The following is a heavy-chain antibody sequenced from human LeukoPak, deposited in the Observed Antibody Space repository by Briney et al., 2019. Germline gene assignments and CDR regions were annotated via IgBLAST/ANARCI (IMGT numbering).Heavy chain of an antibody. CDR1: GGSFSDYY. J-gene: IGHJ4*02. CDR2: IYYSGST. CDR3: ARDPYSNYVAVDY. V-gene: IGHV4-34*01. D-gene: IGHD4-11*01. Sequence: SETLSLTCAVYGGSFSDYYWSWIRQPPGKGLEWIGSIYYSGSTYYNPSLKSRVTISVDTSKNQFSLKLSSVTAADTAVYYCARDPYSNYVAVDYWGQGTLVTVSS.